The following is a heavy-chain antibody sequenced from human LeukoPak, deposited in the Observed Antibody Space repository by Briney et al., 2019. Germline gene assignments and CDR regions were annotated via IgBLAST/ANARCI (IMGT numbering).Heavy chain of an antibody. Sequence: GGSLRLSCAASGFTFSSYWMHWVRQAPGKGLVWVSRTNSDGSSTTYADSVKGRFTISRDNAKNTLYLQMNSLRAEDTAVYYCARVGYSLSIVYWGQGTLVTVSS. V-gene: IGHV3-74*01. CDR2: TNSDGSST. CDR3: ARVGYSLSIVY. CDR1: GFTFSSYW. D-gene: IGHD5-24*01. J-gene: IGHJ4*02.